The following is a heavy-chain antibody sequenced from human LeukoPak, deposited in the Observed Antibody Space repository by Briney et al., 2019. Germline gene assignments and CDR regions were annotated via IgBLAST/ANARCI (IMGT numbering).Heavy chain of an antibody. J-gene: IGHJ4*02. CDR3: ARDRGYYDSTDY. CDR2: INPKSGDT. V-gene: IGHV1-2*06. D-gene: IGHD3-22*01. Sequence: ASVKVSYKASGYTFTGYYMHWVRQAPGQGLEWMGRINPKSGDTNYAQKFQGRVTMTRDTSISTAYMELSRLRSDDTAVYYCARDRGYYDSTDYWGQGTLVTISS. CDR1: GYTFTGYY.